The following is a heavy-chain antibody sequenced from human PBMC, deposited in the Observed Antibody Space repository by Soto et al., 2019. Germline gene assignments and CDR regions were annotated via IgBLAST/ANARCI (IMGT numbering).Heavy chain of an antibody. V-gene: IGHV4-39*01. J-gene: IGHJ5*02. CDR1: GGSISSSSYY. Sequence: SETLSLTCTVSGGSISSSSYYWGWIRQPPGKGLEWIGSIYYSGSTYYNPSLKSRVTISVDTSKNQFSLKLSSVTAADTAVYYCARSPGLIRFPGFQWFDPWSQGTLVTVSS. CDR2: IYYSGST. CDR3: ARSPGLIRFPGFQWFDP. D-gene: IGHD3-3*01.